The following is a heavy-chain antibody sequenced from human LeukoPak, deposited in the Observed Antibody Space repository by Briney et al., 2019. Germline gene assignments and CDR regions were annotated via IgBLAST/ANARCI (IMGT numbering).Heavy chain of an antibody. D-gene: IGHD3-10*01. CDR2: ISAYNGNT. J-gene: IGHJ6*03. V-gene: IGHV1-18*01. CDR1: GYTFTSYG. Sequence: ASVKVSCKASGYTFTSYGISWVRQAPGQGLEWMGWISAYNGNTNYAQKLQGRVTMTTDTSTSTAYMELRSLRSDDTAVYYCARDPQDPTYNYASEDYYMDVWGKGTTVTVSS. CDR3: ARDPQDPTYNYASEDYYMDV.